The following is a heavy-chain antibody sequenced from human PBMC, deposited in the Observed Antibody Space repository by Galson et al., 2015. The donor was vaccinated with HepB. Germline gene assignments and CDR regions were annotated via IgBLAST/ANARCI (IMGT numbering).Heavy chain of an antibody. CDR1: GFTFRSYW. CDR2: INNDGSST. CDR3: TRSEYDSSGYFYYGMDV. J-gene: IGHJ6*02. V-gene: IGHV3-74*01. D-gene: IGHD3-22*01. Sequence: SLRLSCAASGFTFRSYWMHWARQVPGKGLVWVSRINNDGSSTIYADSVKGRFTISRDNAKDTLYLQMNSLRAEDTAVYYCTRSEYDSSGYFYYGMDVWGQGTTVTVSS.